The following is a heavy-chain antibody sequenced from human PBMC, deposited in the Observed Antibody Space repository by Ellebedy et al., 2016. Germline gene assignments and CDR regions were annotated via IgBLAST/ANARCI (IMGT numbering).Heavy chain of an antibody. CDR3: ASGGRGYFDL. CDR1: RGSNYA. Sequence: ASVKVSCKASRGSNYAITWVRQAPGQGLEWMGGIIPMFGTTSYAQKFQRRLTITADESTRTAYMELSSMRSEDLALYYCASGGRGYFDLWGRGTLVTVST. D-gene: IGHD2-15*01. CDR2: IIPMFGTT. J-gene: IGHJ2*01. V-gene: IGHV1-69*13.